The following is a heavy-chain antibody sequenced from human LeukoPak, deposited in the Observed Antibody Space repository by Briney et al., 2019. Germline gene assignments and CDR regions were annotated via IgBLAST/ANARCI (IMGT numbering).Heavy chain of an antibody. V-gene: IGHV5-51*01. D-gene: IGHD6-19*01. CDR2: IYPGDSDT. CDR3: ATAGYTSGWYY. Sequence: GESLQISCKGSGSRFTNYWIGWVRQLPGEGLEWMGVIYPGDSDTRYRPSFQGQVTISADKSISTAYLQWSSLKASGTAMYYCATAGYTSGWYYWGQGTLVTVSS. CDR1: GSRFTNYW. J-gene: IGHJ4*02.